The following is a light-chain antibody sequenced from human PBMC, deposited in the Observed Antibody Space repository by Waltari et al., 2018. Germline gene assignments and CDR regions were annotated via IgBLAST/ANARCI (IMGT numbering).Light chain of an antibody. V-gene: IGKV3-20*01. Sequence: DMLLSQSRGTLSLSTGERATLSCRASQSVGRYLAWYQQNPGQAPSLLIYGASTRATGIPDRFSGSGSGTDFSFIISRLEPEDFAVYFCQKYENLPATFGQGTKVEIK. CDR2: GAS. CDR3: QKYENLPAT. J-gene: IGKJ1*01. CDR1: QSVGRY.